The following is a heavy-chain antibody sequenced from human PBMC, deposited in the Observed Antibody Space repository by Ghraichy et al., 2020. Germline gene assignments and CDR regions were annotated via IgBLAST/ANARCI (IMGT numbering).Heavy chain of an antibody. CDR2: INPSGGST. CDR3: ARDPPPSSGWYVASLDY. V-gene: IGHV1-46*01. CDR1: GYTFTSYY. D-gene: IGHD6-19*01. J-gene: IGHJ4*02. Sequence: ASVKVSCKASGYTFTSYYMHWVRQAPGQGLEWMGIINPSGGSTSYAQKFQCRVTMTRDTSTSTVYMELSSLRSEDTAVYYCARDPPPSSGWYVASLDYWGQGTLVTVSS.